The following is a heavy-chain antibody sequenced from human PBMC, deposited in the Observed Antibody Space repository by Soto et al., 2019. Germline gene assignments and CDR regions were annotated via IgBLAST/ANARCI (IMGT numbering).Heavy chain of an antibody. CDR2: IIPIFGTA. CDR3: ARGVSEYNWNPDYHRMDV. D-gene: IGHD1-20*01. Sequence: SVKISCKASGGTFSSYAISWVRQAPGQGLEWMGGIIPIFGTANYAQKFQGRVTITADESTSTAYMELSSLRSEDTAVYYCARGVSEYNWNPDYHRMDVWGQGTPVTVSS. V-gene: IGHV1-69*13. CDR1: GGTFSSYA. J-gene: IGHJ6*02.